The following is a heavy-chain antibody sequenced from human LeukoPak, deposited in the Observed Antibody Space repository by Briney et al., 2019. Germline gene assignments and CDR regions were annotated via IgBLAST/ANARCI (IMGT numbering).Heavy chain of an antibody. J-gene: IGHJ4*02. D-gene: IGHD6-13*01. V-gene: IGHV4-59*01. CDR2: ISNSGST. CDR1: GGSISSNY. CDR3: ARASSSSWPPDY. Sequence: SETLSLTCSVSGGSISSNYWSWIRQPPGKGLEWIGYISNSGSTNYNPSLKSRVTISVDTSKNQFSLKLCSVTAADTAVYYCARASSSSWPPDYWGQGTLVTVSS.